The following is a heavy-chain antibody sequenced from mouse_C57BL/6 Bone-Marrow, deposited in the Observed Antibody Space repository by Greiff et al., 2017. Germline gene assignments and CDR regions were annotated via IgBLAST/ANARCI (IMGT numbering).Heavy chain of an antibody. D-gene: IGHD1-1*01. CDR2: ISSGGSYT. CDR1: GFTFSSYG. Sequence: EVQLQESGGDLVKPGGSLKLSCAASGFTFSSYGMSWVRQTPDKRLEWVATISSGGSYTYYPDSVKGRFTISRDNAKNTLYLQMSSLKSEDTAMYYCARHERGNYYGSSYGYFDYWGQGTTLTVSS. J-gene: IGHJ2*01. CDR3: ARHERGNYYGSSYGYFDY. V-gene: IGHV5-6*01.